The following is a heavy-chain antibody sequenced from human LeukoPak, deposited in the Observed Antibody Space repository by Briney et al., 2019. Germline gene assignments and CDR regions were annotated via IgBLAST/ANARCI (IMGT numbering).Heavy chain of an antibody. CDR3: ARGLLHGDYGVEYFDY. Sequence: PGGSLRLSCAASGFTFSSYAMHWVRQAPGKGLEWVAVISYDGSNKYYADSVKGRFTISRDNSKNTLYLQMNSLRAEDTAVYYCARGLLHGDYGVEYFDYWGQGTLVTVSS. D-gene: IGHD4-17*01. CDR1: GFTFSSYA. CDR2: ISYDGSNK. J-gene: IGHJ4*02. V-gene: IGHV3-30-3*01.